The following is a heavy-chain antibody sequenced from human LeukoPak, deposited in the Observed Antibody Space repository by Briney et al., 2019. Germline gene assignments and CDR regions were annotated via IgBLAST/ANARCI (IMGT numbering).Heavy chain of an antibody. CDR2: ISYDGSNK. V-gene: IGHV3-30-3*01. CDR1: GFTFSSYA. CDR3: AKGALDSSGWPFDY. Sequence: PGRSLRLSCAASGFTFSSYAMHWVRQAPGKGLEWVAVISYDGSNKYYADSVKGRFTISRDNSKNTLYLQMNSLRAEDTAVYYCAKGALDSSGWPFDYWGQGTLVTVSS. J-gene: IGHJ4*02. D-gene: IGHD6-19*01.